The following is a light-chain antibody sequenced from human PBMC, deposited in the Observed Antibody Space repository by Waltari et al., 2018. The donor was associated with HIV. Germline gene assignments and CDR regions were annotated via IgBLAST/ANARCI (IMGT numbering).Light chain of an antibody. CDR2: DVS. Sequence: QSALTQPRSVSGSPGQSVTISCTGPSSDVVDYNPVSWYQQPPGKAPKLMIYDVSKWPSGVPDRFSGSKSGNTASLTISGLQAEDEADYYCCSYAGTYTYVFGTGTKVTVL. V-gene: IGLV2-11*01. CDR3: CSYAGTYTYV. J-gene: IGLJ1*01. CDR1: SSDVVDYNP.